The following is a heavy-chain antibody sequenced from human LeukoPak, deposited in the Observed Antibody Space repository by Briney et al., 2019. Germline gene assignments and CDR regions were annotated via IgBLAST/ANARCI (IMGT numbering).Heavy chain of an antibody. D-gene: IGHD3-10*01. V-gene: IGHV3-33*01. CDR2: IWYDGSNK. Sequence: PGGSLRLSCAASGFTFSSYGMHWVRQAPGKGLEWVAVIWYDGSNKYYVDSVKGRFTISRDNSKNTVYLQMNSLRAEDTAVYYCARGGAYGLGSYYNMDYWGQGTLVTVSS. CDR3: ARGGAYGLGSYYNMDY. J-gene: IGHJ4*02. CDR1: GFTFSSYG.